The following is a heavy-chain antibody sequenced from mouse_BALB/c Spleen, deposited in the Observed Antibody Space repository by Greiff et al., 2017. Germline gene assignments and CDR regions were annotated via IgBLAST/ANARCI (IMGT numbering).Heavy chain of an antibody. J-gene: IGHJ3*01. D-gene: IGHD2-4*01. CDR3: ARDDYWFAY. Sequence: EVQLVESGGGLVKPGGSLKLSCAASGFTFSSYAMSWVRQTPEKRLEWVASISSGGSTYYPDSVKGRFTISRDNARNILYLQMSSLRSEDTAMYYCARDDYWFAYWGQGTLVTVSA. CDR1: GFTFSSYA. CDR2: ISSGGST. V-gene: IGHV5-6-5*01.